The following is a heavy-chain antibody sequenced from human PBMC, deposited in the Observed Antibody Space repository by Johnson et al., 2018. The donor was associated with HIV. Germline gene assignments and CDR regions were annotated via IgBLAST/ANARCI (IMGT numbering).Heavy chain of an antibody. CDR2: IRFDGSNT. J-gene: IGHJ3*02. CDR1: GFIFSSYG. V-gene: IGHV3-30*02. D-gene: IGHD3-16*02. Sequence: VQLVESGGGVVQRGGSLRLACAASGFIFSSYGMHWVRQAPGKGLEWVAFIRFDGSNTYYADSVKGRFTITKDNAKYSLYLQLNSLRAEDTSLYFCARGGLGYQNIHDPFDIWGQGTMVTVSS. CDR3: ARGGLGYQNIHDPFDI.